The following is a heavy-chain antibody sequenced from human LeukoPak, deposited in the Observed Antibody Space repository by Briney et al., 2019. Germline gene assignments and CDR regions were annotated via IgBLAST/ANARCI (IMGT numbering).Heavy chain of an antibody. CDR1: GGSFSGYY. D-gene: IGHD3-10*01. Sequence: SETLSLTCAVYGGSFSGYYWSWIRQPPGKGLEWIGEINHSGSTNYNPSLKSRVTISVDTSKNQFSLRLSSVTAADTAVYYCAILSADLTAYDYWGQGTLVTVSS. CDR3: AILSADLTAYDY. V-gene: IGHV4-34*01. CDR2: INHSGST. J-gene: IGHJ4*02.